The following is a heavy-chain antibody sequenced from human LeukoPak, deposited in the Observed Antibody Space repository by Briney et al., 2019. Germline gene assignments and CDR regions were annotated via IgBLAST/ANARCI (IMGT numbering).Heavy chain of an antibody. CDR2: VKNDGSST. J-gene: IGHJ4*02. CDR1: GFAFSSHW. Sequence: PGGPLRLSCAASGFAFSSHWMHWVRQAPGKGLVWVSHVKNDGSSTNYADSVRGRFTISRDNAKNTLYLQMNSLRAEDTAVYYCARGNDYWSGYIDYWGQGTLVTVSS. V-gene: IGHV3-74*01. CDR3: ARGNDYWSGYIDY. D-gene: IGHD3-3*01.